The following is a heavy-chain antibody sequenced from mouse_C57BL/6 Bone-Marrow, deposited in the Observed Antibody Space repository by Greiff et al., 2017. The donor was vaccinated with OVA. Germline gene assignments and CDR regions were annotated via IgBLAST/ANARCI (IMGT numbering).Heavy chain of an antibody. CDR2: IRSKSNNYAT. D-gene: IGHD1-1*01. CDR1: GFSFNTYA. J-gene: IGHJ3*01. V-gene: IGHV10-1*01. CDR3: VRQLLTWFAY. Sequence: EVKLMESGGGLVQPKGSLKLSCAASGFSFNTYAMNWVRQAPGKGLEWVARIRSKSNNYATYYADSVKDRFTISRDDSESMLYLQMNNLKTEDTAMYYCVRQLLTWFAYWGQGTLVTVSA.